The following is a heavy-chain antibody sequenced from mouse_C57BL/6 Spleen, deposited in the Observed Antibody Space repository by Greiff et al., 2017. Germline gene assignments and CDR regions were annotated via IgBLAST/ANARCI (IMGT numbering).Heavy chain of an antibody. CDR3: ARSYGSSYPNV. Sequence: EVMLVESGGGLVKPGGSLKLSCAASGFTFSDYGMHWVRQAPEKGLEWVAYISSGSSTIYYADTVKGRVTISRDNAKNTLVLQMTSLRSEDTAMYYCARSYGSSYPNVWGTGTTVTVSS. D-gene: IGHD1-1*01. V-gene: IGHV5-17*01. CDR2: ISSGSSTI. CDR1: GFTFSDYG. J-gene: IGHJ1*03.